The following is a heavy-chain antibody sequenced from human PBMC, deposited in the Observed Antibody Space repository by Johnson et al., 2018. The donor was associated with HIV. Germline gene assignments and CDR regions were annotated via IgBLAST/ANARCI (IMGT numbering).Heavy chain of an antibody. J-gene: IGHJ3*02. V-gene: IGHV3-30*03. Sequence: QVQLVESGGGVVQPGRSLRLSCAASGFSFSSYGMHWVRQAPGKGLEWVAVISYDGSNKNHADSVKGRLTISRDNSKNTLYLQMNSLRAEDTAGYYCARERDPEQGAQKSGVYAFDIWGQGTVVTVSS. CDR3: ARERDPEQGAQKSGVYAFDI. D-gene: IGHD1-26*01. CDR2: ISYDGSNK. CDR1: GFSFSSYG.